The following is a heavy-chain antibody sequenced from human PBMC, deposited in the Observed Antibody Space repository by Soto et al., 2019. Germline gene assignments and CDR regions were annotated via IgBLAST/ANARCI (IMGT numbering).Heavy chain of an antibody. D-gene: IGHD3-9*01. CDR3: ARAHVDWLSRTYYFDY. CDR2: ISAYNGDT. V-gene: IGHV1-18*01. J-gene: IGHJ4*02. Sequence: GASVKVSCKASGYTFTSYGISWVRQAPGQGLEWMGWISAYNGDTNYAQKLQGRVTMTTDTSTSTAYMELRSLRSDDTAVYYCARAHVDWLSRTYYFDYWGQGTLVTVSS. CDR1: GYTFTSYG.